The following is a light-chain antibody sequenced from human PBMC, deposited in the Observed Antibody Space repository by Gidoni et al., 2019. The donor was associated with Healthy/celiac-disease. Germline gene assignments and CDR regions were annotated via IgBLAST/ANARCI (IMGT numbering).Light chain of an antibody. J-gene: IGKJ1*01. CDR2: KSS. V-gene: IGKV1-5*03. CDR3: HNYNSLWT. Sequence: DIQMTQSPSTLSASVGDRVTITCRASQSIGSWLAWYQQKPGKAPNLLIYKSSNLEDGVPSRGSGSGSGTQFTLSISSLQPDEFATYHCHNYNSLWTFGQGTKVEI. CDR1: QSIGSW.